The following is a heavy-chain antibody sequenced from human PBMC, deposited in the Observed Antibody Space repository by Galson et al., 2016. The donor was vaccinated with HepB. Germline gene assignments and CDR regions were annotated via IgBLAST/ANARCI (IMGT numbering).Heavy chain of an antibody. V-gene: IGHV3-7*01. CDR3: ARFDYGDYNDAFDI. CDR2: IKQDGGEK. D-gene: IGHD4-17*01. CDR1: RFTFSSHW. Sequence: SLRLSCAASRFTFSSHWMSWVRQAPGKGLEWVANIKQDGGEKYYVDSVKGRFSISRDNGKDSLYLQMNSLRAEDTAWYYCARFDYGDYNDAFDIWGQGTMVTVSS. J-gene: IGHJ3*02.